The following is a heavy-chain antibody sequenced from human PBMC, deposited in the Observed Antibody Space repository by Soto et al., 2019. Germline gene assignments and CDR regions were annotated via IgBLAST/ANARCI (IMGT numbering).Heavy chain of an antibody. D-gene: IGHD3-10*01. CDR3: ARDAGRDYYGSGSPNWFDP. CDR2: ISYEGSNT. CDR1: GFSFDTYG. V-gene: IGHV3-30-3*01. Sequence: PGGSLRLSCVASGFSFDTYGIHWVRQAPGKGLQWVALISYEGSNTYYADSVRGRFTISRDNSKNTLYLQMNTLRPEDTGVYYCARDAGRDYYGSGSPNWFDPWGQGTLVTVS. J-gene: IGHJ5*02.